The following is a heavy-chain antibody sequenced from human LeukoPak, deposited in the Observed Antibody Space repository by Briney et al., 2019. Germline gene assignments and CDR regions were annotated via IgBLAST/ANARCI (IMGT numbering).Heavy chain of an antibody. CDR3: ARTLTSIAAAGPDY. Sequence: ASVKLSCKASGCTFSSYAMSWVRQAPGQGLEWMGIINPSGGSTCYAQTFQGRVTMTRDTSTSTVYMEMSSLRSDDTAVYYCARTLTSIAAAGPDYWGQGALVTVSS. D-gene: IGHD6-13*01. CDR1: GCTFSSYA. V-gene: IGHV1-46*01. J-gene: IGHJ4*02. CDR2: INPSGGST.